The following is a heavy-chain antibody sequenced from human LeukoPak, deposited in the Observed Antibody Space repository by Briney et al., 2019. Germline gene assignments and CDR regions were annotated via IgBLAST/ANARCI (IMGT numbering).Heavy chain of an antibody. Sequence: GGSLRLPRAASGFTFSSYAMSWVRQAPGKGLEWVSAISGSGGSTYYADSVKGRFTISRDNSKNTLYLQMNSLRAEDAAVYYCASHPPSPSYYYDSSGYFYYYGMDVWGQGTTVTVSS. CDR2: ISGSGGST. V-gene: IGHV3-23*01. CDR1: GFTFSSYA. J-gene: IGHJ6*02. D-gene: IGHD3-22*01. CDR3: ASHPPSPSYYYDSSGYFYYYGMDV.